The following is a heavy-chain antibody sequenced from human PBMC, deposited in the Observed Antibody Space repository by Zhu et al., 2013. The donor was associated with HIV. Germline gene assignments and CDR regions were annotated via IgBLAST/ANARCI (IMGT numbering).Heavy chain of an antibody. D-gene: IGHD3-22*01. Sequence: QVQLVQSGAEVKKPGASVKVSCKASGYTFTGYYMHWVRQAPGQGLEWMGWINPNSGGTNYAQKFQGRVTMTRDTSISTAYMELSSLRSEDTAVYYCARATLPYYYDSSGYYSPLDYWGQGTLVTVSS. V-gene: IGHV1-2*02. J-gene: IGHJ4*02. CDR1: GYTFTGYY. CDR3: ARATLPYYYDSSGYYSPLDY. CDR2: INPNSGGT.